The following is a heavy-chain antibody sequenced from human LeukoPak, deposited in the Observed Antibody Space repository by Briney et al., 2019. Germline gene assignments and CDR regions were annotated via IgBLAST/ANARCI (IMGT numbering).Heavy chain of an antibody. J-gene: IGHJ6*02. D-gene: IGHD2-15*01. Sequence: GGSLRLSCVASGFTFSDYQMSWIRQSPGKGLEWISYIGASGSTTNYVDSVKGRFTISRDNTKNSLYLQMNSLRPDDTAVYYCAREDIVVVVSATLAYGLDVWGQGTTVTVSS. CDR2: IGASGSTT. CDR1: GFTFSDYQ. V-gene: IGHV3-11*01. CDR3: AREDIVVVVSATLAYGLDV.